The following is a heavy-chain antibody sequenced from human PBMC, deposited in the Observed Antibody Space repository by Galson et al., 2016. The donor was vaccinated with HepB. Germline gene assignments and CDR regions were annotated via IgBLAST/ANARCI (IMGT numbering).Heavy chain of an antibody. Sequence: SVKVSCKAPGGTFSKYAFTWVRQAPGQGLEWMGGIVPLFGTRHYAQKFQGRVTITADESTTTAYMELSSLRSEDTAVYYCARGGGTTPNYYYYYIMDVWGRGTTVTVSS. V-gene: IGHV1-69*13. CDR1: GGTFSKYA. D-gene: IGHD2/OR15-2a*01. CDR3: ARGGGTTPNYYYYYIMDV. J-gene: IGHJ6*02. CDR2: IVPLFGTR.